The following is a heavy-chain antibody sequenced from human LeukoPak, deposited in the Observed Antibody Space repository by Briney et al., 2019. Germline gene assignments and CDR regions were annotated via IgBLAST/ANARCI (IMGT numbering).Heavy chain of an antibody. Sequence: SGTLSLTCAVYGGSFSGYYWSWIRQPPGKGLEWIGEINHSGSTNYNPSLKSRVTISVDTSKNQFSLKLSSVTAADTAVYYCARAEVSLDYWGQGTLVTVSS. V-gene: IGHV4-34*01. J-gene: IGHJ4*02. D-gene: IGHD3-16*02. CDR1: GGSFSGYY. CDR3: ARAEVSLDY. CDR2: INHSGST.